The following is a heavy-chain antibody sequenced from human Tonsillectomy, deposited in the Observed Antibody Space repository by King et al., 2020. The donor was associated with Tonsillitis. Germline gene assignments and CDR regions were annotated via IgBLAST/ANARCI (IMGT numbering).Heavy chain of an antibody. CDR3: ASWYSSSWSKPSYNWFDP. V-gene: IGHV4-39*01. D-gene: IGHD6-13*01. Sequence: QLQESGPGLVKPSETLSLTCTVSGGSISSSSYYWGWIRQPPGKGLEWIGSIYYSGSTYYNPSLKSRVTIPVDTSKNQFSQKLRSVTAADTAVYYCASWYSSSWSKPSYNWFDPWGQGTLVTVSS. J-gene: IGHJ5*02. CDR1: GGSISSSSYY. CDR2: IYYSGST.